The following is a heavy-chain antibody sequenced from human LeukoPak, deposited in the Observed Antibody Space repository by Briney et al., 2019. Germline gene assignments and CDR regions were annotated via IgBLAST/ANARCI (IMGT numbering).Heavy chain of an antibody. CDR1: GFTFSSYG. CDR2: IWYDGSNK. V-gene: IGHV3-33*06. D-gene: IGHD6-19*01. CDR3: AKDRSSSGWYASFFDY. J-gene: IGHJ4*02. Sequence: PGGSLRLSXAASGFTFSSYGMHWVRQAPGKGLEWVAVIWYDGSNKYYADSVKGRFTISRDNSKNTLYLQMNSLRAEDTAVYYCAKDRSSSGWYASFFDYWGQGTLVTVSS.